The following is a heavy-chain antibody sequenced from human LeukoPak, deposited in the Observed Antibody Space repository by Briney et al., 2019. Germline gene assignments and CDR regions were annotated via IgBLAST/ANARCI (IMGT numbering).Heavy chain of an antibody. CDR3: AKGGYGDRQYRYYFDY. D-gene: IGHD4-17*01. Sequence: QPGGSLRLSCAASGFTFSSYAMSWVRQAPGKGLEWVSTISGSGGSTYYADSVKGRFTISRDNSKNTLYLQMNSLRAEDTAVYYCAKGGYGDRQYRYYFDYWGQGTPVTVSS. CDR1: GFTFSSYA. J-gene: IGHJ4*02. V-gene: IGHV3-23*01. CDR2: ISGSGGST.